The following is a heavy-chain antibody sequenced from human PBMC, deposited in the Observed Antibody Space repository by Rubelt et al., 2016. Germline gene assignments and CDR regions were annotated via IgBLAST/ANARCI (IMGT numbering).Heavy chain of an antibody. D-gene: IGHD7-27*01. CDR3: ARGGGLPPGE. Sequence: MHWVRQAPGKGLEWVSIIYSGGNTYYADSVKGRFTISTDNSKNTLYLQMNSLRAEDTAVYYCARGGGLPPGEWGQGTLVTVSS. J-gene: IGHJ4*02. CDR2: IYSGGNT. V-gene: IGHV3-66*01.